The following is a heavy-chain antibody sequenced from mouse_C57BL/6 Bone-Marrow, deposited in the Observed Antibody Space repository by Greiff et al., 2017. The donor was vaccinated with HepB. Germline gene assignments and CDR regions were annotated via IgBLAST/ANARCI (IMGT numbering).Heavy chain of an antibody. J-gene: IGHJ2*01. CDR1: GYTFTSYG. Sequence: VQLQQSGAELARPGASVKLSCKASGYTFTSYGISWVKQRTGQGLEWIGEIYPRSGNTYYNEKFKGKATLTADKSSSTAYMQFSSLTSEDSAIYYCARWGHYFDYWGQGTTLTVSS. CDR3: ARWGHYFDY. CDR2: IYPRSGNT. V-gene: IGHV1-81*01.